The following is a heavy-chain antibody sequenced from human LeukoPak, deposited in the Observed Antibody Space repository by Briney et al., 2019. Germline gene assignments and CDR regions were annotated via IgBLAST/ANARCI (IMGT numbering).Heavy chain of an antibody. CDR3: ARAGCGWVLTPCDAFDI. J-gene: IGHJ3*02. V-gene: IGHV3-48*01. CDR1: GFTFSSYR. Sequence: GGSLRLSCAASGFTFSSYRMNWVRQAPGKGLEWVSYISWSSSTIHYADSVKGRFTISRDNAKNSLYLQMNSLRAEDTAVYYCARAGCGWVLTPCDAFDIWGQGTMVTVSS. CDR2: ISWSSSTI. D-gene: IGHD2-15*01.